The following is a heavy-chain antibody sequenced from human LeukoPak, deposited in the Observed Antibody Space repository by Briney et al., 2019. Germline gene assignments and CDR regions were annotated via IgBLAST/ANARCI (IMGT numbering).Heavy chain of an antibody. V-gene: IGHV4-34*01. J-gene: IGHJ4*02. CDR1: GGSASGYY. CDR3: ARGPPADYYDRSGFYPCFDY. D-gene: IGHD3-22*01. Sequence: TSETLSLTSAVYGGSASGYYWSWIRQPPGKGLEWMGEINHSGSTNYNPSLKSRATISVDMSKDQFSLKLGSVTAADTAVYYCARGPPADYYDRSGFYPCFDYWGQGALVTVSS. CDR2: INHSGST.